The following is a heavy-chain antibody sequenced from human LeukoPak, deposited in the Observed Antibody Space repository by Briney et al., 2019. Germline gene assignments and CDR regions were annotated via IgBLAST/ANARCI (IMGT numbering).Heavy chain of an antibody. Sequence: GGSLRLSCAASRFTFSSYGMHWVRQAPGKGLEWVAFIPYDGSNEYYADSVKGRFTISRDNAKNSLYLQMNSLRAEDTAVYYCARDKRSIGVDAFDIWGQGTMVTVSS. CDR1: RFTFSSYG. D-gene: IGHD3-3*01. CDR2: IPYDGSNE. CDR3: ARDKRSIGVDAFDI. V-gene: IGHV3-30*02. J-gene: IGHJ3*02.